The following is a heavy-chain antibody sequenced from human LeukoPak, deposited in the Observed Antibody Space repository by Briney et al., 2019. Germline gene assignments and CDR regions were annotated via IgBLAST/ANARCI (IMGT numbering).Heavy chain of an antibody. D-gene: IGHD1-26*01. V-gene: IGHV4-61*01. CDR2: IYYSGST. CDR3: ARGRGSYAQDAFDI. CDR1: GGSVSSGSYY. J-gene: IGHJ3*02. Sequence: SETLSLTCTVSGGSVSSGSYYWSWIRQPPGKGLEWIGYIYYSGSTNYNPSLKSRVTISVDTSENQFSLKLSSVTAADTAVYYCARGRGSYAQDAFDIWGQGTMVTVSS.